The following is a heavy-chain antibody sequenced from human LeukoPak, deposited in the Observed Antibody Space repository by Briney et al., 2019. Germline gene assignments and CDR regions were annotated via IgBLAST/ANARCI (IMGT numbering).Heavy chain of an antibody. CDR1: GFTFDDYA. V-gene: IGHV3-9*01. J-gene: IGHJ4*02. Sequence: GRSLRLSCAASGFTFDDYAMHWVRQAPGKGLEWVSGISWNSGSIGYADSVKGRFTISRDNAKNSLYLQMNSLRAEDTALYYCAKAPLGYYFDYWGQGTLATVSS. CDR3: AKAPLGYYFDY. CDR2: ISWNSGSI.